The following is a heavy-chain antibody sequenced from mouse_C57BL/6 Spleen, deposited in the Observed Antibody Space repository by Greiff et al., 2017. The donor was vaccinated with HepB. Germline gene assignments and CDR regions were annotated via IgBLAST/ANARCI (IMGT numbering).Heavy chain of an antibody. Sequence: EVMLVESGGGLVKPGGSLKLSCAASGFTFSSYAMSWVRQTPEKRLEWVATISDGGSYTYYPDNVKGRFTISRDKAKNNLYLQMSHLKSEDTARYNSGRDGTTRDYWGKGTTLTVSS. D-gene: IGHD5-5*01. CDR2: ISDGGSYT. J-gene: IGHJ2*01. V-gene: IGHV5-4*01. CDR1: GFTFSSYA. CDR3: GRDGTTRDY.